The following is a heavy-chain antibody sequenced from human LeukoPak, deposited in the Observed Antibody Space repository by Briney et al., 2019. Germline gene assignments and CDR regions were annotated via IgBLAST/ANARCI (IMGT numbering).Heavy chain of an antibody. D-gene: IGHD1-26*01. Sequence: GESLKISCKGSGYIFNGYWIGWVRQMPGRGLEWMALIYPGDSDTRYSPSFQGQVTISAAKSITTAYLQWSSLKASDTAMYYCVRSSSGYAFDIWGQGTLVTVSS. CDR1: GYIFNGYW. J-gene: IGHJ3*02. V-gene: IGHV5-51*01. CDR3: VRSSSGYAFDI. CDR2: IYPGDSDT.